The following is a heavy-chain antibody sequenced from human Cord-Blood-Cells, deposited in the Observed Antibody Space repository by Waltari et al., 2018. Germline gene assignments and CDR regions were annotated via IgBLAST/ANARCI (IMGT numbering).Heavy chain of an antibody. Sequence: QVQLVQSGAEVKKPGASVKVSCKASGYTFTGYYMHWVRQAPGQGLEWMGWINPNSGGTNYAQKVQGRVTMTRDTSISTAYMELSRLRSDDTAVYYCARSITIFGVVMSDAFDIWGQGTMVTVSS. J-gene: IGHJ3*02. CDR1: GYTFTGYY. CDR2: INPNSGGT. CDR3: ARSITIFGVVMSDAFDI. V-gene: IGHV1-2*02. D-gene: IGHD3-3*01.